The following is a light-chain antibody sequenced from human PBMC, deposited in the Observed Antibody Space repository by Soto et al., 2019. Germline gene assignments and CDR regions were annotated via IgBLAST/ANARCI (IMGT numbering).Light chain of an antibody. CDR1: SGHNTYA. J-gene: IGLJ2*01. V-gene: IGLV4-69*02. CDR3: QTWDTGIQV. Sequence: QLVLTQSPSASASLGASVKLTCTLSSGHNTYAIAWHQQQPDKGPRYLMKLNSDGSHSKGDGIPDRFSGSSSGAERYLIISSLQSEDEADYYCQTWDTGIQVFGGGTKLTVL. CDR2: LNSDGSH.